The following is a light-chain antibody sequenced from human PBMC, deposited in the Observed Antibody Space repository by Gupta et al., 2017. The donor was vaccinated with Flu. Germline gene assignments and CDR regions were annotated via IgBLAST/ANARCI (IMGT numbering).Light chain of an antibody. CDR3: QSYDSSLSGPVV. CDR2: GDN. J-gene: IGLJ2*01. Sequence: QSVLTQPPSVSGSPGQRVTSSCTGSSSNIGAGYDVPWYQHLPGTDPQVLIYGDNNRPAGVPDRFSGAKSGTSAYLAITGLQAEDEADYYCQSYDSSLSGPVVVGGGTRLTVL. CDR1: SSNIGAGYD. V-gene: IGLV1-40*01.